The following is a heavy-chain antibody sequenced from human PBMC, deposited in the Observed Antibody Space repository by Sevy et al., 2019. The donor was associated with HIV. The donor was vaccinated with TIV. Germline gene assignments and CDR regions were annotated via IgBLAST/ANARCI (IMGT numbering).Heavy chain of an antibody. Sequence: GGSLRLSCAASGFTFSSYAMSWVRQAPGKGLEWVSAISGSGGSTYYADSVKGRFTNSRDNSKNTLYLQMNSLRAEETAVYYCAKSSASSSWYSDNWFDPWGQGTLVTVSS. J-gene: IGHJ5*02. CDR3: AKSSASSSWYSDNWFDP. CDR2: ISGSGGST. CDR1: GFTFSSYA. D-gene: IGHD6-13*01. V-gene: IGHV3-23*01.